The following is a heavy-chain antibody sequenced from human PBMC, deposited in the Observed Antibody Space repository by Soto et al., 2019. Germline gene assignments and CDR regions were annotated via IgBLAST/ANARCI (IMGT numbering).Heavy chain of an antibody. CDR3: ARESSLGYCTNGVCSQFDP. D-gene: IGHD2-8*01. V-gene: IGHV4-59*01. CDR1: GGSISSYY. CDR2: VYYSGST. Sequence: SETLSLTCTVSGGSISSYYWSWIRQPPGKGLEWIGYVYYSGSTNYNPSLKSRVTISVDTSKNQFSLKLSSVTAADTAVYYCARESSLGYCTNGVCSQFDPWGQEPWSPSPQ. J-gene: IGHJ5*02.